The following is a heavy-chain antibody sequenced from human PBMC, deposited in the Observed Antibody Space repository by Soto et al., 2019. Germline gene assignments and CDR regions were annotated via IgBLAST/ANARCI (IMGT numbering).Heavy chain of an antibody. CDR2: VYTDGTA. J-gene: IGHJ6*02. V-gene: IGHV4-4*07. CDR1: GNSMFNYY. D-gene: IGHD4-17*01. CDR3: AKGGFVDVDYMHHVMDV. Sequence: QVHLQESGPGLVKPSGTLSLICTVSGNSMFNYYWSWIRQPAGKGLEWIGRVYTDGTAIYNPSLKSRVTTSVDMSKDQFSLNVNSVTAADTAVYYCAKGGFVDVDYMHHVMDVWGQGATVIVS.